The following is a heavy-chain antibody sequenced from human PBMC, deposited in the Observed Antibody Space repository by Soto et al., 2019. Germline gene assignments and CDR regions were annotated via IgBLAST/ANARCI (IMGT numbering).Heavy chain of an antibody. Sequence: QVQLQESGPGLVKPSETLSLTCTVSGGSMSSYYCSRFLQPPVKGLEWIGYMGYSGYSSYNPSLRSRLTMSLDTSKNQFSLNLTSVTAADTALEHGLVDVWGQGTTVIVS. CDR1: GGSMSSYY. CDR2: MGYSGYS. J-gene: IGHJ6*02. V-gene: IGHV4-59*08. CDR3: LVDV.